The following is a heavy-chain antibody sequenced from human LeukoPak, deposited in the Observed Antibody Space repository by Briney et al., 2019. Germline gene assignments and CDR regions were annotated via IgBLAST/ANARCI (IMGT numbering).Heavy chain of an antibody. CDR2: IKSKTDGGTT. J-gene: IGHJ6*02. CDR1: GFTFSNAW. Sequence: GGSLRLSCAASGFTFSNAWMSWVRQAPGKGLEWVGRIKSKTDGGTTDYAAPVKGRFTISRDDSKNTLYLQMNSLKTEDTAVYYCSVHQYYYGMDVWGQGTTVTVSS. CDR3: SVHQYYYGMDV. D-gene: IGHD2-2*01. V-gene: IGHV3-15*01.